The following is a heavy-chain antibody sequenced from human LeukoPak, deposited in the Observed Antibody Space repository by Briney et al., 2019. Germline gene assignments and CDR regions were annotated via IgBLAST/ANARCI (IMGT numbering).Heavy chain of an antibody. J-gene: IGHJ4*02. V-gene: IGHV1-18*01. D-gene: IGHD2-15*01. CDR2: ISTYNGDT. CDR3: LRDALRPRLTPDY. Sequence: ASVKVSCKTSGYTFNTYGISWVRQAPGQGLEWMGWISTYNGDTNYVQNLQGRVTMTTDTSTSTAYMELMSLRSDDTAAYYCLRDALRPRLTPDYWGQGTLVTVSS. CDR1: GYTFNTYG.